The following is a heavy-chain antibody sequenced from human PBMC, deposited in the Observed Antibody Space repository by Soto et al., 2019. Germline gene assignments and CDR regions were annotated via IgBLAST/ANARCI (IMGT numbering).Heavy chain of an antibody. Sequence: QVQLQQWGAGLLKPSETLSLTCTVYGGSFSGYYWSWIRQPPGKGLEWIGEINYSGSTNYNPSLXXXXXXXXXXXXXXXXXXXXXXXXXXXXXXXXXXXXXXXXXXXXXXDYWGQGTLVTVSS. CDR1: GGSFSGYY. J-gene: IGHJ4*02. V-gene: IGHV4-34*01. CDR2: INYSGST. CDR3: XXXXXXXXXXXXXXDY.